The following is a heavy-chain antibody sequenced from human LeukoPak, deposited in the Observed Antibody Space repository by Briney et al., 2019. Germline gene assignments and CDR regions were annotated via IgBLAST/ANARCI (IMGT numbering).Heavy chain of an antibody. V-gene: IGHV3-53*01. CDR1: GGSITGGGYT. CDR2: LYTGGTT. D-gene: IGHD2-15*01. J-gene: IGHJ4*02. Sequence: LSLTCAVSGGSITGGGYTWSWVRQAPGKGLEWVSVLYTGGTTYYAGSVRGRFTISRDDSKNTLYLQMSSLRAEDTAVYYRVRDDRGVVVFDYWGQGTLVTVSS. CDR3: VRDDRGVVVFDY.